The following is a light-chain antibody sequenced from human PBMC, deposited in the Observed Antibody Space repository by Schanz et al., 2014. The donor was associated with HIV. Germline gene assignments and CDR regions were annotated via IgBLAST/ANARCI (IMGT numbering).Light chain of an antibody. Sequence: QSVLTQPPSVSGAPGQRVTISCAGNSSNIGAGYDVHWYQQLPGTAPKLLIYGNNNRPSGIPDRFSGSKSGSSASLAISGLQAEDEADYFCQSFDSSLNGVVFGGGTKLTVL. J-gene: IGLJ3*02. CDR2: GNN. CDR1: SSNIGAGYD. CDR3: QSFDSSLNGVV. V-gene: IGLV1-40*01.